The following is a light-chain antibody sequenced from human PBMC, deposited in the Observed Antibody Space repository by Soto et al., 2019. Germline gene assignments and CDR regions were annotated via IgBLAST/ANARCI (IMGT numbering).Light chain of an antibody. CDR3: QQYGSSPRT. CDR2: GAS. Sequence: EIVLTQSPGTLSLSPGERATLSCRASQSVSSSYLAWYQQKPGQAPRLLIYGASSRATGIPDRFSGSGSGTDFTLTISRREPEDFAVYYCQQYGSSPRTFGQGTKGDIK. J-gene: IGKJ1*01. V-gene: IGKV3-20*01. CDR1: QSVSSSY.